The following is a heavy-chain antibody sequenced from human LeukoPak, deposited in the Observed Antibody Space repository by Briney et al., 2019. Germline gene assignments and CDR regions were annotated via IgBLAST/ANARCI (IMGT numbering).Heavy chain of an antibody. CDR2: INHSGST. V-gene: IGHV4-34*01. J-gene: IGHJ4*02. D-gene: IGHD1-26*01. Sequence: PSETLSLTSAHPGGSFFGYLRRWISQPPGQGLEWIGEINHSGSTNYNPSLKSRVTISVDTSKNQFSLKLSSVTAADTAVYYCAKSQWGGSPDYWGQGTLVTVSS. CDR3: AKSQWGGSPDY. CDR1: GGSFFGYL.